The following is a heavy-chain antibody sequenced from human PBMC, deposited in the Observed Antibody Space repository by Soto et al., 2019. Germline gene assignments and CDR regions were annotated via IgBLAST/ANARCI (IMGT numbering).Heavy chain of an antibody. D-gene: IGHD4-17*01. CDR1: GFTFSNAW. Sequence: EVQLVESGGGLVKPGGSLRLSCAASGFTFSNAWMSWVRQAPGKGLEWVGRIKSKTDGGTTDYAAPVKGRFTISRDDSKNTLYHQMTSLKTEDTAVYYCTTDKSPKLLDYCDYFQHCGQGTLVTVSS. CDR2: IKSKTDGGTT. V-gene: IGHV3-15*01. CDR3: TTDKSPKLLDYCDYFQH. J-gene: IGHJ1*01.